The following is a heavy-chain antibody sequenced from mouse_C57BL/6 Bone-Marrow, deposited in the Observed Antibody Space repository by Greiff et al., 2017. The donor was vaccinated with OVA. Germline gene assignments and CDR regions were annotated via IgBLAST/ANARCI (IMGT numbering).Heavy chain of an antibody. J-gene: IGHJ3*01. D-gene: IGHD2-3*01. CDR1: GYTFTSYD. V-gene: IGHV1-85*01. Sequence: VQGVESGPELVKPGASVKLSCKASGYTFTSYDINWVKQRPGQGLEWIGWIYPRDGSTKYNEKFKGKATLTVDTSSSTAYMELHSLTSEDSAVYFCASENDGYSAWFAYWGQGTLVTVSA. CDR2: IYPRDGST. CDR3: ASENDGYSAWFAY.